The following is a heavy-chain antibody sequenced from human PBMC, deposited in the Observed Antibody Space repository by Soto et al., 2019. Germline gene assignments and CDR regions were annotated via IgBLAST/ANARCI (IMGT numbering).Heavy chain of an antibody. CDR3: TRPPSGSYGDDSDY. CDR2: IRYKANHYAT. Sequence: EVQLVESGGGWVQPGGSLKLSCSGSGFSFSDSAIHWVRQASGQGLEWVGRIRYKANHYATAYDVSVRGRFTISRDDSENTAYLQMNSLKTEDTAVYYCTRPPSGSYGDDSDYWGQGTLVTVSS. J-gene: IGHJ4*02. D-gene: IGHD1-26*01. V-gene: IGHV3-73*02. CDR1: GFSFSDSA.